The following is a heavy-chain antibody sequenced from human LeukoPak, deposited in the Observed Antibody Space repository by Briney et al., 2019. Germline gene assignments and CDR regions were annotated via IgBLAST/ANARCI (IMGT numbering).Heavy chain of an antibody. CDR2: IKSKADGGTT. Sequence: GGSLRLSCAASGFTSSNAWMSWVRQAPGKGLEWVGRIKSKADGGTTDYAAPLKGRFIISRDDSKNTLYLQMNSLKTEDTAVYSCTSGGHYFDPWGQGTLVTVSS. J-gene: IGHJ5*02. CDR3: TSGGHYFDP. V-gene: IGHV3-15*01. CDR1: GFTSSNAW. D-gene: IGHD1-26*01.